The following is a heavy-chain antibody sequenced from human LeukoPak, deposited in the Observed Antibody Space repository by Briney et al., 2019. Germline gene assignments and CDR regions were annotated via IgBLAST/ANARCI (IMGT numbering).Heavy chain of an antibody. V-gene: IGHV4-30-4*01. Sequence: PSETLPLTCTVSGGSISSGDYYWSWIRQPPGKGLEWIGYIYYSGSTNYNPSLKSRVTISVDTSKNQFSLKLSSVTAADTAAYYCARDGALVDIVVVPAAMPARSYGMDVWGQGTTVTVSS. CDR1: GGSISSGDYY. CDR3: ARDGALVDIVVVPAAMPARSYGMDV. CDR2: IYYSGST. J-gene: IGHJ6*02. D-gene: IGHD2-2*01.